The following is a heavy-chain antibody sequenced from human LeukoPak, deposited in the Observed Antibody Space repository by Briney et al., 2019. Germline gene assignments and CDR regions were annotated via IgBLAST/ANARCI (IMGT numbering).Heavy chain of an antibody. V-gene: IGHV4-39*01. Sequence: SETLSLTCTVSGDSISNSRYSWGWIRQPPGKGLEWIGTTSYSGSAYYNPSFKSRVTISVDTSKNQFSLKLSSVTAADTAVFYCARLRGSYGGDAFDIWGQGTMVTVSS. CDR1: GDSISNSRYS. CDR2: TSYSGSA. D-gene: IGHD1-26*01. J-gene: IGHJ3*02. CDR3: ARLRGSYGGDAFDI.